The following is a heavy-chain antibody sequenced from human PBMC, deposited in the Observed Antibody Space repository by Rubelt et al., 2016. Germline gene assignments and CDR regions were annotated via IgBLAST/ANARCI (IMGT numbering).Heavy chain of an antibody. J-gene: IGHJ4*02. CDR3: AKHPRWGSFHFDY. V-gene: IGHV4-39*01. CDR1: GGSISSSSYY. D-gene: IGHD3-16*01. Sequence: QLQLQESGPGLVKPSETLSLTCTVSGGSISSSSYYWGWIRQPPGKGLEWIGSIYYSGSTYYNPSLKVRVTISVETSRNQFSLKRSSVTAAATAWYYCAKHPRWGSFHFDYWGQGTLVTVSS. CDR2: IYYSGST.